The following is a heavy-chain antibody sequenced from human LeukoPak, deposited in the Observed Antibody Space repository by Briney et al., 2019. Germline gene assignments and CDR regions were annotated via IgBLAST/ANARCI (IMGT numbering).Heavy chain of an antibody. V-gene: IGHV3-23*01. D-gene: IGHD2-2*01. CDR3: VKEMGCSSTSCYVPFDY. CDR2: ISGSGGDT. Sequence: PGGSLRLSCAASGFTFSTYAMSWVRQAPGKGLEWVSGISGSGGDTYYADSVKGRLTISSDNFKSTLYLQMNSLRAEDTAVYYCVKEMGCSSTSCYVPFDYWGEGTLVTVSS. J-gene: IGHJ4*02. CDR1: GFTFSTYA.